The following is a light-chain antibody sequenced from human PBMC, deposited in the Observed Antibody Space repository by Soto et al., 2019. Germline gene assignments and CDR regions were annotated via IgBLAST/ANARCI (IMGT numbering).Light chain of an antibody. V-gene: IGLV1-51*01. CDR3: ATWDSSPSVLV. CDR2: DSF. CDR1: SSNIGKNF. Sequence: QSVLTQPPSVFAAPGQRVTITCSGSSSNIGKNFISWYRQVAGTAPTLIIYDSFLRPSGIPDRVSGSKSGTSATLDIAGLQTGDEATYYCATWDSSPSVLVFGTGTKVTVL. J-gene: IGLJ1*01.